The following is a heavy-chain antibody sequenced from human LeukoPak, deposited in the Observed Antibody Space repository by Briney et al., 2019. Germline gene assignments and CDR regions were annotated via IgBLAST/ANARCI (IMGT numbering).Heavy chain of an antibody. CDR1: GYSFTAYY. Sequence: ASVKVSCRASGYSFTAYYIYWIRHSPAEGFGWMGWINPNTGGTNYAGKFHGRVIMTRDTSIDTAYMELSSVTSDDTAVYYCPRGNPWFDPWGQGTLVTVSS. V-gene: IGHV1-2*02. CDR3: PRGNPWFDP. CDR2: INPNTGGT. J-gene: IGHJ5*02.